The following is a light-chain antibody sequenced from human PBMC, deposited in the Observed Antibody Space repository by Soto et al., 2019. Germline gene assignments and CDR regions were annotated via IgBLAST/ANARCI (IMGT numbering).Light chain of an antibody. J-gene: IGKJ4*01. CDR1: QSISSY. CDR2: AAF. Sequence: DIRMTQNRCTLSASVGDRATLTCRASQSISSYLNWYQQKPGKAPKLLIYAAFTLHSGVPSRFSGSGSGTDFTLTISCLQPEDFATYYCQQYYSLPLTVGGGTKVDIK. CDR3: QQYYSLPLT. V-gene: IGKV1-39*01.